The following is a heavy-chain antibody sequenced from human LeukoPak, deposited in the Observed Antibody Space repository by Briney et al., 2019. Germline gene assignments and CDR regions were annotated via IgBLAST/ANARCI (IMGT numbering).Heavy chain of an antibody. J-gene: IGHJ6*02. CDR1: GFTFSSYW. V-gene: IGHV3-74*01. CDR2: INSDGRST. CDR3: ARSRYHGMDV. Sequence: GGSLRLSCAASGFTFSSYWMHWVRQAPGKGLVWVSRINSDGRSTTYADSVKGRFTFSRDNAKNTLYLRMNSLRAEDTAVYYCARSRYHGMDVWGQGTTVTVSS.